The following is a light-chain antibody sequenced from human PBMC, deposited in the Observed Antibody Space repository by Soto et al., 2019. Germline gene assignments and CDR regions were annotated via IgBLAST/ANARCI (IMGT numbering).Light chain of an antibody. CDR3: QQYGNSLSWT. J-gene: IGKJ1*01. CDR2: AAS. CDR1: QSVRSSY. Sequence: EIVLTQSPDTLSLSPGESATLSCRASQSVRSSYLAWYQQTPGQTPRLLIYAASSRATGIPDRFSGSGSGTDFSLTISRLEAEDFAVYYCQQYGNSLSWTFGQGTKVDIK. V-gene: IGKV3-20*01.